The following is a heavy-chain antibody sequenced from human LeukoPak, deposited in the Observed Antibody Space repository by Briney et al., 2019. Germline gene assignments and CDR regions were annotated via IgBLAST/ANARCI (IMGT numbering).Heavy chain of an antibody. V-gene: IGHV3-30*18. J-gene: IGHJ4*02. CDR1: GFTFSSYG. CDR3: AKDSSWSSSWYDY. CDR2: ISYDGSNK. D-gene: IGHD6-13*01. Sequence: GGSLRLSCAASGFTFSSYGMHWVRQAPGKGLEWVAVISYDGSNKYYADTVKGRFTISRDNAKNSLYLQMNSLRAEDTALYYCAKDSSWSSSWYDYWGQGTLVTVSS.